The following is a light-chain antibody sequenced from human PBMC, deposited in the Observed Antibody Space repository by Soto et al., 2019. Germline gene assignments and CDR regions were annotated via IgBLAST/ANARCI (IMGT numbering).Light chain of an antibody. V-gene: IGKV3-20*01. CDR2: GIS. Sequence: EIVLTQSPGTVSLSPGERATLSCRASQSVSSSYLAWYQQKPGQAPRLLIYGISTRATGIPDRFSGSGSGTDFTLTISTLEPEDFAVYYCEQYGSSPRTFGQGTKVDIK. J-gene: IGKJ1*01. CDR1: QSVSSSY. CDR3: EQYGSSPRT.